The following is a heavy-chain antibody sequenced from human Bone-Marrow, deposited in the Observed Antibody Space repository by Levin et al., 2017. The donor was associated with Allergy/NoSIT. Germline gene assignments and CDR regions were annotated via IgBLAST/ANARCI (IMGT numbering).Heavy chain of an antibody. Sequence: SQTLSLTCSVSGGSISDYYWSWIRQPPGKGLEWIGYILYSGSTNYNPSLKSRVTISVDTSKNQVSLKLSSVTAADTAVYYCARVGAVAGLRDAFDIWGQGTMVTVSS. J-gene: IGHJ3*02. CDR1: GGSISDYY. CDR2: ILYSGST. CDR3: ARVGAVAGLRDAFDI. D-gene: IGHD6-13*01. V-gene: IGHV4-59*01.